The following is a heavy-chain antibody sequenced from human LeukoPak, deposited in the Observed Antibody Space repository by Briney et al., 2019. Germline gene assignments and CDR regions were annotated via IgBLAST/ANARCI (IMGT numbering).Heavy chain of an antibody. Sequence: ASVKVSCKASGYTFSGYYMHWVRQAPGQGLEWMGRINPNSGGTNYAQKFQGRVTMTRDTSISTAYMELSRLRSDDTAVYYCARGFRKGYSGYDLYLFDYWGQGTLVTASS. CDR2: INPNSGGT. V-gene: IGHV1-2*06. CDR3: ARGFRKGYSGYDLYLFDY. J-gene: IGHJ4*02. D-gene: IGHD5-12*01. CDR1: GYTFSGYY.